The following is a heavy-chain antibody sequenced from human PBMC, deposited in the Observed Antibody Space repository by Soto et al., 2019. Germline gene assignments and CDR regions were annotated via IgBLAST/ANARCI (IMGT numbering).Heavy chain of an antibody. Sequence: GSLRLSCAASGLTVSDKYMNWVRQAPGKGLEWVSVLYTSGTTYYADSVKGRFTISRDNFKNTLYLQMNSLRAEDTAMYYCARDGFGRYDGSGSEAFDIWGQGTMVTVSS. CDR2: LYTSGTT. V-gene: IGHV3-53*01. CDR3: ARDGFGRYDGSGSEAFDI. J-gene: IGHJ3*02. D-gene: IGHD3-10*01. CDR1: GLTVSDKY.